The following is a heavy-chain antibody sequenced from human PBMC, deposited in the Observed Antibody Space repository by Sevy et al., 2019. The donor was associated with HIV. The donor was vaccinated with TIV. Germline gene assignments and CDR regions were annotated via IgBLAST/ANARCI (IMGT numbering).Heavy chain of an antibody. CDR1: GFTFDTYW. CDR3: ARGYFDL. Sequence: GGSLRLSCAASGFTFDTYWMQWVRQAPGQGLEWVANIRQDGNEIYYADSVKGRFTISRDNAKESLYLQMSNLRVEDTGIYYCARGYFDLWGQGTLVTASS. CDR2: IRQDGNEI. V-gene: IGHV3-7*01. J-gene: IGHJ4*02.